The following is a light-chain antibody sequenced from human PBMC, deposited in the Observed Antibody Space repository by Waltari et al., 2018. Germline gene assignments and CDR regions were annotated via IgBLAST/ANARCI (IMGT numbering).Light chain of an antibody. V-gene: IGKV1-9*01. Sequence: DIQLTQSPSFLSASVGDRLTITCRASQDISNYLAWYQQKPGKAPSLLIYGASTLLSGVPSRFSGSGSVTEFTLTISSLQPEDFAAYYCQQLNSDPLTFGGGTKVEI. J-gene: IGKJ4*01. CDR3: QQLNSDPLT. CDR2: GAS. CDR1: QDISNY.